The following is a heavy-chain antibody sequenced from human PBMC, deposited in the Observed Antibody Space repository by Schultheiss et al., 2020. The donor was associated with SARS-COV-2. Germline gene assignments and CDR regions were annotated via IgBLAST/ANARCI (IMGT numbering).Heavy chain of an antibody. J-gene: IGHJ4*02. CDR1: GFTFSSYA. CDR3: AKARVGEWLLYESHYFDY. Sequence: GGSLRLSCAASGFTFSSYAMSWVRQAPGKGLEWVSAISGSGGSTYYADSVKGRFTISRDNSKNTLFLQMNSLRAEDTAVYYCAKARVGEWLLYESHYFDYWGPGTLVTVSS. V-gene: IGHV3-23*01. CDR2: ISGSGGST. D-gene: IGHD3-3*01.